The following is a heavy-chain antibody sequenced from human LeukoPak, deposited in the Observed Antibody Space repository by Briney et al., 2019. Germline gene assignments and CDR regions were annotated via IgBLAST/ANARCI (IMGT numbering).Heavy chain of an antibody. Sequence: ASVKVSCKASGYTFTSYGISWVRQAPGQGLEWMGWISAYNGNTNYAQKLQGRVTMTTDTSASTAYMELRSLRSDDTAVYYCARDLGSGSYYYYYMDVWGKGTTVTISS. CDR3: ARDLGSGSYYYYYMDV. CDR1: GYTFTSYG. CDR2: ISAYNGNT. J-gene: IGHJ6*03. V-gene: IGHV1-18*01. D-gene: IGHD3-10*01.